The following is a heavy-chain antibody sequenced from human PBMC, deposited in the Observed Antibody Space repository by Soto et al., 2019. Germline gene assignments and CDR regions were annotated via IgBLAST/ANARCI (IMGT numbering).Heavy chain of an antibody. J-gene: IGHJ5*02. CDR3: ATRITVFGLLIPPFDP. CDR2: INYSGVT. V-gene: IGHV4-34*01. CDR1: VGSGNGYS. D-gene: IGHD3-3*01. Sequence: PSETLSLNCAVYVGSGNGYSWNWIREPPGKGLEWIGEINYSGVTHYNPSLKSRVTMSVDTSKNQFSLRLSSVTAADTAIYYCATRITVFGLLIPPFDPWGQGTQVAAPQ.